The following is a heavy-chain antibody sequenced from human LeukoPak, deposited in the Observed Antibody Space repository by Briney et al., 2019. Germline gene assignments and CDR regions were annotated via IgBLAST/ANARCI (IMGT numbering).Heavy chain of an antibody. J-gene: IGHJ4*02. Sequence: PGGSLRLSCAVSGFTFSSYWMHWVRQAPGKDLVWVSRINSDGTTSTYADSVKGRFTISRDNAKNTLFLQMNSLRVEDTAVYYCVRDKREWLSPFDYWGQGTLVTVSS. CDR2: INSDGTTS. CDR1: GFTFSSYW. V-gene: IGHV3-74*01. D-gene: IGHD5-12*01. CDR3: VRDKREWLSPFDY.